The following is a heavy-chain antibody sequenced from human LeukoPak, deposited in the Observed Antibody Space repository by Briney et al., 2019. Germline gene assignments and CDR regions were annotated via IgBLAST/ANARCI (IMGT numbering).Heavy chain of an antibody. D-gene: IGHD6-13*01. Sequence: GGSLRLSCAASGFTFSSYGMHWVRQAPGKGLEWVAVISYDGSNKYYADSVKGRFTISRDNSKNTLYLQMNSLRAEDTAVYYCASTRGRIAAAGPNDYWGQGTLVTVSS. CDR1: GFTFSSYG. J-gene: IGHJ4*02. V-gene: IGHV3-30*03. CDR3: ASTRGRIAAAGPNDY. CDR2: ISYDGSNK.